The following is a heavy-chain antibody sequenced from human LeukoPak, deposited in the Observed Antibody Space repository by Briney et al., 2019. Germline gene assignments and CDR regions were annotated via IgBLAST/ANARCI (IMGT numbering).Heavy chain of an antibody. Sequence: ASVKVSCKASGGTFSSYAISWVRQAPGQGLEWMGWISAYNGNTNYAQKLQGRVTMTTDTSTSTAYMELRSLRSDDTAVYYCARVGGLYYDSSGLFDYWGQGTLVTVSS. D-gene: IGHD3-22*01. CDR2: ISAYNGNT. CDR1: GGTFSSYA. CDR3: ARVGGLYYDSSGLFDY. J-gene: IGHJ4*02. V-gene: IGHV1-18*01.